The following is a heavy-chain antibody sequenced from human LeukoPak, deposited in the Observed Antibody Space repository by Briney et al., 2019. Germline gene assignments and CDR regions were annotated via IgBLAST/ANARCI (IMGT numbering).Heavy chain of an antibody. Sequence: SETLSLTCTLSGGSISSYYWSWIREPPGKGLEWIGNIFYSGSTNYNPSLKSRVTISVATAKNQFSLKLSSVTAADAAVYDCARQGGLYFSIWGQRTMVTVSS. CDR1: GGSISSYY. D-gene: IGHD2-2*02. J-gene: IGHJ3*02. V-gene: IGHV4-59*08. CDR2: IFYSGST. CDR3: ARQGGLYFSI.